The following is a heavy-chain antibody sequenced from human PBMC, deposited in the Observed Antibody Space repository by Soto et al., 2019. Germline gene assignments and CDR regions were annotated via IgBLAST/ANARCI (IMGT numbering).Heavy chain of an antibody. CDR3: ARWFRIPGAIAEPYHWFDP. V-gene: IGHV4-59*01. CDR1: GGSISSYY. Sequence: PSETLSLTCTVSGGSISSYYWSWIRQPPGKGLEWIGYIYYSGSTNYNPSLKSRVTISVDTSKNQFSLKLSSVTAADTAVYYCARWFRIPGAIAEPYHWFDPWGQGTLVT. CDR2: IYYSGST. D-gene: IGHD1-26*01. J-gene: IGHJ5*02.